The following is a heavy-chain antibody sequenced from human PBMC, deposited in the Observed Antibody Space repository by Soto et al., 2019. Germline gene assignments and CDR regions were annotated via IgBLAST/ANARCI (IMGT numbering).Heavy chain of an antibody. Sequence: EVQLVESGGGLVQPGRSLRLSCAASGFTFDDYAMHWVRQAPGKGLEWVSGISWNSGSIGYADSVEGRFTISRDNAKNSLYLQMNSLRAEDTALYYCAKDPGLRKGQLVLNWFDPWGQGTLVTVSS. V-gene: IGHV3-9*01. CDR3: AKDPGLRKGQLVLNWFDP. J-gene: IGHJ5*02. D-gene: IGHD6-6*01. CDR1: GFTFDDYA. CDR2: ISWNSGSI.